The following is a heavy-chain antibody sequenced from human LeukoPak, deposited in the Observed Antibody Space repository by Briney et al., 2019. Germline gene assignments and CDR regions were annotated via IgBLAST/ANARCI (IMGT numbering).Heavy chain of an antibody. CDR3: AKIKRPLVMFTDTLDY. V-gene: IGHV3-30*18. D-gene: IGHD2/OR15-2a*01. J-gene: IGHJ4*02. CDR2: ISYDGNNQ. Sequence: GRSLRLSCAASGFTFDDYAMHWVRQAPGKGLEWVALISYDGNNQYLADSVKGRFTISRDDSNNTLFLQMNSLRPEDTAVYYCAKIKRPLVMFTDTLDYWGQGTLVTVSS. CDR1: GFTFDDYA.